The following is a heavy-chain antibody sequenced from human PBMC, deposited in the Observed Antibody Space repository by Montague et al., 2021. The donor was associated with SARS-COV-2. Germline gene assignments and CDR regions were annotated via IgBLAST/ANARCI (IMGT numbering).Heavy chain of an antibody. V-gene: IGHV2-5*01. D-gene: IGHD3-10*01. Sequence: PALVIPTQTLTLTCTFSGFSLRSDDEGVAWIRQSPGQALEWLAVIYWNGDKRYSPSLQERLTITKDTSENQVVLTMTNMDPVDTATYYCAHRGMIRGLIFDYWGQGTLVTVSS. CDR1: GFSLRSDDEG. J-gene: IGHJ4*02. CDR3: AHRGMIRGLIFDY. CDR2: IYWNGDK.